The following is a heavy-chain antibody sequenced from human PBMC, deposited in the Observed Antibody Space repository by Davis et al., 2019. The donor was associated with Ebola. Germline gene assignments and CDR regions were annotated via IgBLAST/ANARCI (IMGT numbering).Heavy chain of an antibody. V-gene: IGHV1-18*04. CDR3: ARDQGTIYPYYFDN. D-gene: IGHD1-7*01. CDR1: GYTFTNYG. CDR2: INPHNGNT. Sequence: ASVKVSCKASGYTFTNYGITWVRQAPGQGLEWMGWINPHNGNTNYAQNVQARVIMTSDTATTTAYMEVGSLRSDDTAVYYCARDQGTIYPYYFDNWGQGALVTVSS. J-gene: IGHJ4*02.